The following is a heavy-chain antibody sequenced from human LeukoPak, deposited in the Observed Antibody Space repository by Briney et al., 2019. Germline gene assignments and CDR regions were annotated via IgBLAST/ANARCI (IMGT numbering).Heavy chain of an antibody. Sequence: GESLKISCKGSGYRFTSYWIGGLRQMPGKGLEWMGIIYPGDSDTRYSPSFQGQVTISADKSISTAYLQWSSLKASDTAMYYCARQAYYDSSGYSTIEDYWGQGTLVTVSS. V-gene: IGHV5-51*01. J-gene: IGHJ4*02. CDR2: IYPGDSDT. D-gene: IGHD3-22*01. CDR3: ARQAYYDSSGYSTIEDY. CDR1: GYRFTSYW.